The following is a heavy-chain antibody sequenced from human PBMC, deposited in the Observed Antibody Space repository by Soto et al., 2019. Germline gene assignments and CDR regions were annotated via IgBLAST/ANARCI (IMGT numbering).Heavy chain of an antibody. CDR3: ARAMVRGDNTDY. CDR1: GYTFTSYY. D-gene: IGHD3-10*01. Sequence: QVQLVQSGAEVKKPGASVKVSCKASGYTFTSYYMHWVRQAPGQGLEWMGIINPSGGSTSYAQKFQGRVTMTRDTSTSTVYMELSSLRSEDPAVYYFARAMVRGDNTDYCGQGTLVTVSS. J-gene: IGHJ4*02. CDR2: INPSGGST. V-gene: IGHV1-46*03.